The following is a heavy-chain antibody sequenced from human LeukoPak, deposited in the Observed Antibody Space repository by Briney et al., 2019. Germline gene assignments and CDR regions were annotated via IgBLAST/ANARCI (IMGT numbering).Heavy chain of an antibody. CDR2: FDPEDGET. J-gene: IGHJ4*02. V-gene: IGHV1-24*01. D-gene: IGHD5-12*01. CDR1: GYTHTELS. CDR3: ATVRGCSGYVGFDY. Sequence: PVASVKLSCKVSGYTHTELSMHWVRQAPGKGPEWNGGFDPEDGETIYAQKFQGRVTMTEATSTATASMEQSGLSSADTAVYSCATVRGCSGYVGFDYWGQGTLVTVSS.